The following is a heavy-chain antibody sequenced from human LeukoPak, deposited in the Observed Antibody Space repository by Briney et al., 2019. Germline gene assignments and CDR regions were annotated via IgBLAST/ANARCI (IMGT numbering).Heavy chain of an antibody. CDR3: ARGRAQTTSPLIM. CDR2: INDRGSI. CDR1: DGSFSGYY. D-gene: IGHD2-2*01. V-gene: IGHV4-34*01. Sequence: SETLSLTCAVSDGSFSGYYWSWIRQPPGKGLEWIGEINDRGSINYNPSLKSRVTVSVDTSKNQFSLKLTSVTAADTAVYYCARGRAQTTSPLIMWGQGTLVTVSS. J-gene: IGHJ4*02.